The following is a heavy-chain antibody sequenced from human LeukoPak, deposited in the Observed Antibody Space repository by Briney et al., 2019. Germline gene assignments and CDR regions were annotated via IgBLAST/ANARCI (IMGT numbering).Heavy chain of an antibody. CDR2: ISAYNGNT. Sequence: ASVKVSCKASGGTFSTYAISWVRQAPGQGLEWMGWISAYNGNTNYAQKLQGRVTMTTDTSTSTAYMELRSLRSDDTAVYYCARDYLGGWVGYCSGGSCYSFDYWGQGTLVTVSS. CDR1: GGTFSTYA. V-gene: IGHV1-18*01. J-gene: IGHJ4*02. D-gene: IGHD2-15*01. CDR3: ARDYLGGWVGYCSGGSCYSFDY.